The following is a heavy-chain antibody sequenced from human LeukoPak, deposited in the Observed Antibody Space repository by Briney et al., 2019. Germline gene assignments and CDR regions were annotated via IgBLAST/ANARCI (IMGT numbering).Heavy chain of an antibody. CDR1: GGSISSSNW. D-gene: IGHD6-19*01. Sequence: SGTLSLTCAVSGGSISSSNWWSWARQSPGKGLEWIGEIYHSGTTNYNPSLKSRVTISVDKSKNQFSLRLSSVTAADTAVYHCTREHGWYYFDYWGQGTLVTVSS. CDR2: IYHSGTT. V-gene: IGHV4-4*02. CDR3: TREHGWYYFDY. J-gene: IGHJ4*02.